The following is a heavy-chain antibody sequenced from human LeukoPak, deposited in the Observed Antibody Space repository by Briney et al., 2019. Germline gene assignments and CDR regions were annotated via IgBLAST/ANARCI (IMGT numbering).Heavy chain of an antibody. CDR1: GFTVSSNE. D-gene: IGHD3-10*01. J-gene: IGHJ4*02. CDR3: AKHDYYGSGLSWYYFDY. CDR2: ISGGST. Sequence: GGSLRLSCAASGFTVSSNEMSWVRQAPGKGLEWVSSISGGSTYYADSRKGRFTISRDNSKNTLHLQMNSLRAEDTAVYYCAKHDYYGSGLSWYYFDYWGQGTLVTVSS. V-gene: IGHV3-38-3*01.